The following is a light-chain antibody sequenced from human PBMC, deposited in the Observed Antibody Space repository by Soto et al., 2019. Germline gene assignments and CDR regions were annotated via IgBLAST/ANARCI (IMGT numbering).Light chain of an antibody. CDR1: SSDVGGYNY. CDR2: EVS. V-gene: IGLV2-14*01. CDR3: SSYTSSSLYV. J-gene: IGLJ1*01. Sequence: QSVLTQPASVSGSPGQSITISCTGTSSDVGGYNYVSWYQQHPGKAPKLMIYEVSNRPSGVSNRFSGSKSGNTASLTTSGLQAEDEADYYCSSYTSSSLYVFGTGTKVTV.